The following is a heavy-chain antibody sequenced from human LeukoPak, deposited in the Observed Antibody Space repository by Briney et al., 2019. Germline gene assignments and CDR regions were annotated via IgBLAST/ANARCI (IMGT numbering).Heavy chain of an antibody. D-gene: IGHD1-26*01. CDR3: ARASGSYLRLGAFDI. V-gene: IGHV3-48*03. Sequence: GGSLRLSCAASGFTFSSYEMNWVRQAPGKGLEWVSYISSSGSTRYFADSVKGRFTISRDNAKNSLYLQMNSLRAEDTAVYYCARASGSYLRLGAFDIWGQGTMVTVSS. J-gene: IGHJ3*02. CDR1: GFTFSSYE. CDR2: ISSSGSTR.